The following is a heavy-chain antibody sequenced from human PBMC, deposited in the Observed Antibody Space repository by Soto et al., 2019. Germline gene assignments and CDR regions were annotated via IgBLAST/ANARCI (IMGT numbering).Heavy chain of an antibody. D-gene: IGHD6-13*01. J-gene: IGHJ5*02. CDR3: ARDPVYGSSSWYGSGYNWFDP. CDR2: INAGNGNT. Sequence: GASVKVSCKASGYTFTSYAMHWVRQAPGQRLEWMGWINAGNGNTKYSQKFQGRVTITRDTSASTAYMELSSLRSEDTAVYYCARDPVYGSSSWYGSGYNWFDPWGRETLVTVSS. CDR1: GYTFTSYA. V-gene: IGHV1-3*01.